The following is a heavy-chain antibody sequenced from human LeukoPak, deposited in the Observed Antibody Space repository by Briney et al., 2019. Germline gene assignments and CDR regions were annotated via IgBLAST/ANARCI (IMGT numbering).Heavy chain of an antibody. J-gene: IGHJ4*02. CDR3: ARLEQWLAYYFDY. Sequence: GGSLRLSCAASGFTFSSYAMPWVCQAPGKGLEWVAVISYDGSNKYYADSVKGRFTISRDNSKNTLYLQMNSLRAEDTAVYYCARLEQWLAYYFDYWGQGTLVTVSS. CDR1: GFTFSSYA. V-gene: IGHV3-30*01. D-gene: IGHD6-19*01. CDR2: ISYDGSNK.